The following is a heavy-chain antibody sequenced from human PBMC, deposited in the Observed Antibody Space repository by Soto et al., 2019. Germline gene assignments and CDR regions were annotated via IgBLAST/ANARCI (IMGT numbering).Heavy chain of an antibody. V-gene: IGHV3-64*01. Sequence: EVQLVESGGGLVQPGGSLRLSCAASGFTFSSYAMHWVRQAPGKGLEYVSAISSNGGSTYYANSVKGRFTISRDNSKNTLYLQMGSLRAEDMAVYYCARAERAYYYDSSGYYSPFDYWGQGTLVTVSS. D-gene: IGHD3-22*01. J-gene: IGHJ4*02. CDR2: ISSNGGST. CDR1: GFTFSSYA. CDR3: ARAERAYYYDSSGYYSPFDY.